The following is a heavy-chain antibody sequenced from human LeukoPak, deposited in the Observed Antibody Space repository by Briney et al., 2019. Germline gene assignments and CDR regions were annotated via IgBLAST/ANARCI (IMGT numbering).Heavy chain of an antibody. CDR2: LYHSGST. D-gene: IGHD2-2*01. V-gene: IGHV4-59*01. J-gene: IGHJ3*02. Sequence: PAETLSLTCIVSGGSFSSFYRNWIRQPPGKGLEWVGYLYHSGSTYYNPSLKRRVTMSIDTSKNQLSLKLNSVTAADTALYYCARGNYQLLDAFDIWGQGTMVTVSS. CDR3: ARGNYQLLDAFDI. CDR1: GGSFSSFY.